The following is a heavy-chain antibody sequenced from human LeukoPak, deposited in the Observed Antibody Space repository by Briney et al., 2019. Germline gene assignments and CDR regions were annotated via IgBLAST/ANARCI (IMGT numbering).Heavy chain of an antibody. Sequence: GGSLRLSCAASGFTFDDYGMNWVRQAPGKGLEWVSYISSSGSTIYYADSVKGRFTISGDNAKNSLYLQMNSLRAEDTAVYYCAELGITMIGGVWGKGTTVTISS. CDR2: ISSSGSTI. D-gene: IGHD3-10*02. J-gene: IGHJ6*04. CDR1: GFTFDDYG. V-gene: IGHV3-48*03. CDR3: AELGITMIGGV.